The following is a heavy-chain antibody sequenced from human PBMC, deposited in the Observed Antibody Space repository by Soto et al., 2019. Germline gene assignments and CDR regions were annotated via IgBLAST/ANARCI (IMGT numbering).Heavy chain of an antibody. CDR2: INAGNGNT. V-gene: IGHV1-3*01. Sequence: ASVKVSCKTSGYTFTSYAMHWVRQAPGQRLEWMGWINAGNGNTKYSQKFQGRVTITRHTSASTAYMELSSLRSEDTAVYYCARDSVPAAMRRVCWFDPWGQGTLVTVSS. CDR1: GYTFTSYA. D-gene: IGHD2-2*01. J-gene: IGHJ5*02. CDR3: ARDSVPAAMRRVCWFDP.